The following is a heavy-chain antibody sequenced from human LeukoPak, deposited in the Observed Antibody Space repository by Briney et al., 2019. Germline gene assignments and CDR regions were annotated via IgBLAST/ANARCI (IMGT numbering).Heavy chain of an antibody. Sequence: GGSLRLSCAASGFTFSSFEMNWVRQAPGKGLEWISYISSGGSDGGIIYYADSVTGRFTISRDNAKKSLSLPLNSLRAEDTAVYYCARDPAANRYGGNPPRWFDCWGQETLVTVSS. CDR2: ISSGGSDGGII. D-gene: IGHD4-23*01. J-gene: IGHJ4*02. CDR3: ARDPAANRYGGNPPRWFDC. V-gene: IGHV3-48*03. CDR1: GFTFSSFE.